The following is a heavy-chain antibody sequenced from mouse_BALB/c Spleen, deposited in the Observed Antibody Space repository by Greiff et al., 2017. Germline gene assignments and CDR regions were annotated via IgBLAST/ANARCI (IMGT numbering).Heavy chain of an antibody. V-gene: IGHV14-3*02. D-gene: IGHD4-1*02. J-gene: IGHJ3*01. CDR3: ARSANWDAWFAY. CDR2: IDPANGNT. CDR1: GFNIKDTY. Sequence: VQLQQSGAELVKPGASVMLSCTASGFNIKDTYMHWVKQRPEQGLEWIGRIDPANGNTKYDPKFQGKATITADTSSNTAYLQLSSLTSEDTAVYYCARSANWDAWFAYWGQGTLVTVSA.